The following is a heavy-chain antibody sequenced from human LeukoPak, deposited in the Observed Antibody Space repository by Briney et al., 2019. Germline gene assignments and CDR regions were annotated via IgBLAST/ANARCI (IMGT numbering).Heavy chain of an antibody. Sequence: PSETLSLTCAVYGGSFSGYYWSGIRQPPGKGREGIGEINHSGSTNYNPSLKSRVTISVDTSKNQFSLKLSSVTAADTAVYYCARGEISVGGFDYWGQGTLVTVSS. CDR2: INHSGST. J-gene: IGHJ4*02. V-gene: IGHV4-34*01. D-gene: IGHD3-16*01. CDR3: ARGEISVGGFDY. CDR1: GGSFSGYY.